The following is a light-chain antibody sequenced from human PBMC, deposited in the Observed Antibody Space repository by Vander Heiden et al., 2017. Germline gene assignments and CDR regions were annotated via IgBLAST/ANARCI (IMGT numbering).Light chain of an antibody. CDR1: SSNIGAGYD. Sequence: QSVLTQPPSVSGAPGQRVTISCTGSSSNIGAGYDVHWYQQLPGTAPNLLIYGNSNRPSGVPDRFSGSKSGTSASLATTGLQAEDEADYYCQSSDSSLSGYVFGTGTKLTVL. CDR3: QSSDSSLSGYV. V-gene: IGLV1-40*01. J-gene: IGLJ1*01. CDR2: GNS.